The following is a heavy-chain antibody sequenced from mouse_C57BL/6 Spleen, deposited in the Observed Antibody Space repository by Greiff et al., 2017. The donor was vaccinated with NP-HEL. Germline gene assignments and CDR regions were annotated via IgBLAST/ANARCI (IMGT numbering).Heavy chain of an antibody. CDR2: IYPGSGST. Sequence: QVQLQQPGAELVKPGASVKMSCKASGYTFTSYWITWVKQRPGQGLEWIGDIYPGSGSTNYNEKFKSKATLTVDTSSSTAYMQLSSLTSEDSSVYDCAKDYDYEGLAYWGQGTLVTVSA. V-gene: IGHV1-55*01. J-gene: IGHJ3*01. D-gene: IGHD2-4*01. CDR3: AKDYDYEGLAY. CDR1: GYTFTSYW.